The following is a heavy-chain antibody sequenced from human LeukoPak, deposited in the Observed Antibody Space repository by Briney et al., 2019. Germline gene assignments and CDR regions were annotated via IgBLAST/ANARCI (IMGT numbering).Heavy chain of an antibody. V-gene: IGHV3-21*01. D-gene: IGHD3-10*01. Sequence: GGSLRLSCVASGFTFSTYSMKWVRQAPGKGLEWVSSISSSSTYIYYADSVKGRFTISRDNAKNSLYLQMNSLRDEDTAVYYCARAPVIDYFGSGSYFDYWGQGTLVTVSS. J-gene: IGHJ4*02. CDR1: GFTFSTYS. CDR2: ISSSSTYI. CDR3: ARAPVIDYFGSGSYFDY.